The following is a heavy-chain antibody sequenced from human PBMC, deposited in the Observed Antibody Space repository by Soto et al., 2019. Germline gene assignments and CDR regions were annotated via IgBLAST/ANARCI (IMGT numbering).Heavy chain of an antibody. CDR2: INLNSGDT. D-gene: IGHD2-2*01. Sequence: QVQLVQSGAEVKEPGASVKVSCKASGYTFSDYYVHWVRQAPGQGPEWMGWINLNSGDTNYAQKFQGWVTMTRDTSNTTAYMELSRLTSDDTATYYCARDHLPDYYYYGMDVWGQGTTVTVSS. CDR3: ARDHLPDYYYYGMDV. CDR1: GYTFSDYY. V-gene: IGHV1-2*04. J-gene: IGHJ6*02.